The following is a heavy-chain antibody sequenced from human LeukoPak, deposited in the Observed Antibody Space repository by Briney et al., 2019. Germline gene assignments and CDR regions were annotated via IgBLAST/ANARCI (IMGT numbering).Heavy chain of an antibody. CDR2: ISGSGGST. CDR1: GFTFSSYA. V-gene: IGHV3-23*01. CDR3: ARTGGSYPYYFEY. J-gene: IGHJ4*02. D-gene: IGHD1-26*01. Sequence: GGSLRRSCAASGFTFSSYAMSWVRQAPGKGLEWVSAISGSGGSTYYADSVKGRFTISRDNAKNSLYLQMNSLRAEDTAVYYCARTGGSYPYYFEYWGQGTLVTVSS.